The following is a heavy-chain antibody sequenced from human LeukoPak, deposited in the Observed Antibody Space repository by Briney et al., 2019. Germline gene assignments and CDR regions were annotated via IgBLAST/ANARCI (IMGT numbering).Heavy chain of an antibody. CDR1: GFTFSSYS. J-gene: IGHJ4*02. D-gene: IGHD7-27*01. V-gene: IGHV3-48*04. CDR2: ISSSSSTI. CDR3: ARDGGYWGYM. Sequence: GGSLRLSCAASGFTFSSYSMNWVRQAPGKGLEWVSYISSSSSTIYYADSVKGRFTISRDNAKNSLYLQMNSLRAEDTAVYYCARDGGYWGYMWGQGTLVTVSS.